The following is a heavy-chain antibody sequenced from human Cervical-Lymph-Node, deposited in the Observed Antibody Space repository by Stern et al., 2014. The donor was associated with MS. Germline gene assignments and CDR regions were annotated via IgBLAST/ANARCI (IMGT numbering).Heavy chain of an antibody. V-gene: IGHV1-3*01. Sequence: VQLVESGAEVKKPGASVKVSCKASGYTFTTYAIHWVRQAPGHGLEWLGLINAGIGNTQYSQKFQGRVNITRDTSASTIYMELSSLRSEDTAVYYCARPGFQTPLGDYFDYWGQGALVTVSS. D-gene: IGHD1-14*01. CDR1: GYTFTTYA. J-gene: IGHJ4*02. CDR2: INAGIGNT. CDR3: ARPGFQTPLGDYFDY.